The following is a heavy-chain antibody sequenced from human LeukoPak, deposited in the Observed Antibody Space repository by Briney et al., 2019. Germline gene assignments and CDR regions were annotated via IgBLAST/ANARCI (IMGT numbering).Heavy chain of an antibody. V-gene: IGHV5-51*01. CDR2: IYPGDSDT. J-gene: IGHJ4*02. Sequence: GESLKISCKGSGYSFTSYWIGWVRQMPGKSLEWMGIIYPGDSDTRYSPSFQGQVTISADKSISTAYLQWSSLKASDTAMYYCARSHPRRYSSSWDFDYWGQGTLVTVSS. CDR1: GYSFTSYW. CDR3: ARSHPRRYSSSWDFDY. D-gene: IGHD6-13*01.